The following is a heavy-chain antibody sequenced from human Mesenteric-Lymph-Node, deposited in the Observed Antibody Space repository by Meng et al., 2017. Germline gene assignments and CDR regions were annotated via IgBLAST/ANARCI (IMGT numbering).Heavy chain of an antibody. Sequence: VQLVESGGNLGKAGGSLRLSCAASGFTFSDYYMAWIRQPPGQGLEWVASISPTGGSLYYADSVKGRFSISRDNAKNSLSLEMNILRVEDTAVYYCARDHGFLNWFDPWGQGTLVTVSS. V-gene: IGHV3-11*04. CDR2: ISPTGGSL. CDR3: ARDHGFLNWFDP. D-gene: IGHD2/OR15-2a*01. J-gene: IGHJ5*02. CDR1: GFTFSDYY.